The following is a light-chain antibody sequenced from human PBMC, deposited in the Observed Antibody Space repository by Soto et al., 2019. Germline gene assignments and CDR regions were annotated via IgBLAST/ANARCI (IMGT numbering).Light chain of an antibody. CDR1: TSNIGSNT. CDR2: SDN. CDR3: STWDDRLNSWV. J-gene: IGLJ3*02. V-gene: IGLV1-44*01. Sequence: QSVLTQPPSTSGTPGQSVTISWSGSTSNIGSNTVNWYQHLTGTAPKLLIHSDNQRPSGVPDRFSGSKSGASASLAISGLQSEDEADYYWSTWDDRLNSWVFGGGTKLPVL.